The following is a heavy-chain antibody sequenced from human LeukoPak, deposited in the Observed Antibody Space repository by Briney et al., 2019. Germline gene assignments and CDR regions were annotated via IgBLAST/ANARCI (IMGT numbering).Heavy chain of an antibody. V-gene: IGHV3-7*01. Sequence: GGSLRLSCAASGFTFSSYWMTWVRQAPGQGLDWVAHIKQDGSEKYYVDSVKGRFTISRDNAKNSLSLQMNSLRAEDTAVYYCARDGIVGVTAFDYWGQGTLVSVSS. CDR1: GFTFSSYW. CDR2: IKQDGSEK. CDR3: ARDGIVGVTAFDY. D-gene: IGHD1-26*01. J-gene: IGHJ4*02.